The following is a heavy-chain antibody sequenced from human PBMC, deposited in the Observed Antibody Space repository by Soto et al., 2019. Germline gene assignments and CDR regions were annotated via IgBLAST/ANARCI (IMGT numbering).Heavy chain of an antibody. CDR1: GGSINTFY. J-gene: IGHJ4*02. CDR3: AREGSYSAYNFAHGIQLWSFDF. CDR2: IFSSGST. V-gene: IGHV4-4*07. D-gene: IGHD5-12*01. Sequence: SETLSLTCTVSGGSINTFYWSWVRQPAGKGLEWIGRIFSSGSTSFNRSLESRVAMSVDTSKKHFSLNLSSVTAADMAVYYCAREGSYSAYNFAHGIQLWSFDFWGQGALVTVSS.